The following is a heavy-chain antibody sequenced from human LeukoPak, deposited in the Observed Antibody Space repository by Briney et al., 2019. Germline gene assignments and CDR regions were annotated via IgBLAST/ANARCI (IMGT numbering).Heavy chain of an antibody. Sequence: GASVKVSCKXSGYTFTSDGISWVRQAPGQGLEWMGWISAYNGNTNYAQKPQGRVTMTTDTSTSTAYMKLRSLRSDDTAVYYCARSPPLAVAGTFDYWGQGTLVTVSS. D-gene: IGHD6-19*01. J-gene: IGHJ4*02. CDR1: GYTFTSDG. CDR2: ISAYNGNT. V-gene: IGHV1-18*01. CDR3: ARSPPLAVAGTFDY.